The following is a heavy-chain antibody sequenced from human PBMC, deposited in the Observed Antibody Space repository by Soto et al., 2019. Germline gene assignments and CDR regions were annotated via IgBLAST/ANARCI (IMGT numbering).Heavy chain of an antibody. CDR1: GYMFTKSA. CDR2: ISGDSGNT. V-gene: IGHV1-3*01. Sequence: ASVKVSCKASGYMFTKSAMHWVRQAPGQRLEWMGWISGDSGNTKYSPKLQDRVTITRDTSASTAYMELSSLRSEDTALYYCARDGVAAGNINFDYWGQGTLVTSPQ. J-gene: IGHJ4*01. D-gene: IGHD6-19*01. CDR3: ARDGVAAGNINFDY.